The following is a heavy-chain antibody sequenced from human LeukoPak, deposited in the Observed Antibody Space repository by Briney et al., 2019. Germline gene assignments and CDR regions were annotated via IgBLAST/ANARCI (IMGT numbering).Heavy chain of an antibody. D-gene: IGHD5-18*01. CDR3: AREPLEGYSYGYPYFDY. CDR2: ISYDGSNK. CDR1: GFTFSSYA. Sequence: GGSLRLSCTASGFTFSSYAMSWVRQAPGKGLEWVAVISYDGSNKYYADSVKGRFTISRDNSKNTLYLQMNSLRAEDTAVYYCAREPLEGYSYGYPYFDYWGQGTLVTVSS. V-gene: IGHV3-30-3*01. J-gene: IGHJ4*02.